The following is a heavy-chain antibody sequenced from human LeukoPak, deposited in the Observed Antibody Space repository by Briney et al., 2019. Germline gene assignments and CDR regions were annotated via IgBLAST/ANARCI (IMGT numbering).Heavy chain of an antibody. D-gene: IGHD7-27*01. CDR1: GYTLTELS. J-gene: IGHJ5*02. V-gene: IGHV1-24*01. CDR2: FDPEDGET. Sequence: ASVKVSCKLSGYTLTELSMHWVRQAPGKGLEWMGGFDPEDGETIYAQKFQGRVTMTEDTSTDTAYMELSSLRSEDTAVYYCATWPLGRRSGWFDPWGQGTLVTVSS. CDR3: ATWPLGRRSGWFDP.